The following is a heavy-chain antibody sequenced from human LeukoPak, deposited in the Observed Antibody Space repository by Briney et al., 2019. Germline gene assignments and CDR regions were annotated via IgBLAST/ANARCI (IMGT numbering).Heavy chain of an antibody. CDR1: GFTFSSYG. CDR2: IWYDGSEK. CDR3: ARWSCDH. V-gene: IGHV3-33*01. Sequence: PGTSLRLSCAASGFTFSSYGMHWVRQAPGKGLEWVAVIWYDGSEKYYADSVKGRFTISRDNSKNTLFLQMSSLTAEDTAVYYCARWSCDHWGQGTLVTLSS. J-gene: IGHJ5*02.